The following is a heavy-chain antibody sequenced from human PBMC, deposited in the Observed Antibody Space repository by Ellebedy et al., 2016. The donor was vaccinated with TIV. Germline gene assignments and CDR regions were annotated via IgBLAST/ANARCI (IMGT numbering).Heavy chain of an antibody. J-gene: IGHJ4*02. D-gene: IGHD1-26*01. V-gene: IGHV3-20*04. Sequence: GGSLRLXCAASGFTVSDHGMSWVRQAPGKGLEWVSGINGRSDWTDYLDSVKGRFTTSRDNSKNTLHLQMNSLRVEDTAMYFCTRDSGWEETDWGQGTLVIVSS. CDR3: TRDSGWEETD. CDR2: INGRSDWT. CDR1: GFTVSDHG.